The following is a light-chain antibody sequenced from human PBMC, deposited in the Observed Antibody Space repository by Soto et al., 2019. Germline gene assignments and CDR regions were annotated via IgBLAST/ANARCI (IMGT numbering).Light chain of an antibody. V-gene: IGLV2-14*01. CDR1: SSDVGGYNY. CDR2: EVS. Sequence: QSALTQPASVSGSPGQSITISCTGTSSDVGGYNYVSWYQQHPGKAPKLMIYEVSNRPSGVSNRFSGSKSGNTASLTISGLQDEDEADYYCSSYISSSTHLVFGGGTKLTVL. J-gene: IGLJ2*01. CDR3: SSYISSSTHLV.